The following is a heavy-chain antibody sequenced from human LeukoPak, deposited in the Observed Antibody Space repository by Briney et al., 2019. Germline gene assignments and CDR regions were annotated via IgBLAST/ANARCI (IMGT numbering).Heavy chain of an antibody. J-gene: IGHJ6*03. CDR3: ARAPVVPDHYYMDF. CDR1: GYTFTSYG. Sequence: ASVKVSCKASGYTFTSYGISWVRQAPGQGLEWMGWISAYNGNTNYAQMLQGRVTMTTDTSTSTAYMELRSLRSDDTAVYYFARAPVVPDHYYMDFWGKGTLVTVSS. CDR2: ISAYNGNT. V-gene: IGHV1-18*01. D-gene: IGHD2-2*01.